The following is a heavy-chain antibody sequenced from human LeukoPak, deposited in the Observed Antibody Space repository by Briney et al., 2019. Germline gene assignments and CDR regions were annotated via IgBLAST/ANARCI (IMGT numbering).Heavy chain of an antibody. CDR2: IANNGNR. D-gene: IGHD3-16*01. CDR3: ARGGAIGVDY. V-gene: IGHV1-18*01. CDR1: GFTFINYG. J-gene: IGHJ4*02. Sequence: ASVTVSFEASGFTFINYGFTWVRQAPGQGREGMGWIANNGNRNYTQHLQGRVTLTTDLTTSTAYMELRSLRSGDTGVYFCARGGAIGVDYWGQGTPVTVSS.